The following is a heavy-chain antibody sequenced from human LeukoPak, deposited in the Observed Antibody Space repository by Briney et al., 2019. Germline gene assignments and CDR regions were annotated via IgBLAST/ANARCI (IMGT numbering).Heavy chain of an antibody. V-gene: IGHV7-4-1*02. CDR3: ARHSWGVGATPNHDAFDI. D-gene: IGHD1-26*01. Sequence: ASVKVSCKASGYTFTSYAMNWVRQAPGQGLEWMGWINTNTGNPTHAQGFTGRFVFSLDTSVSTAYLQISSLKAEDTAVYYCARHSWGVGATPNHDAFDIWGQGTMVTVSS. J-gene: IGHJ3*02. CDR1: GYTFTSYA. CDR2: INTNTGNP.